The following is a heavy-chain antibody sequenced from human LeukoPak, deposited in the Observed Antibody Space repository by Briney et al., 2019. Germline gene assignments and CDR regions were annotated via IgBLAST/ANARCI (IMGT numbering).Heavy chain of an antibody. CDR2: INPNSGGT. CDR1: GYTFTGYY. CDR3: ARTGYSSGVNWFDX. J-gene: IGHJ5*02. D-gene: IGHD6-19*01. Sequence: ASVKVSCKASGYTFTGYYMHWVRQAPGQGLEWMGWINPNSGGTNYAQKFQGWVTMTRDTSISTAYMELSRLRSDDTAVYYCARTGYSSGVNWFDXWGQGTLVTVSS. V-gene: IGHV1-2*04.